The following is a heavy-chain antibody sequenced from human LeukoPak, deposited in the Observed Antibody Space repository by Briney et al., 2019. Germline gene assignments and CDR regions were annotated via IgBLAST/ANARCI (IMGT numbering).Heavy chain of an antibody. CDR3: AKGGSGWYIGYFQH. V-gene: IGHV3-48*04. D-gene: IGHD6-19*01. CDR2: ISSSSSTI. Sequence: TGGSLRLSCAASGFTFSSYSMNWVRQAPGKGLEWVSYISSSSSTIYYADSVKGRFTISRDNAKNSLYLQMDSLRAEDTAVYYCAKGGSGWYIGYFQHWGQGTLVTVSS. J-gene: IGHJ1*01. CDR1: GFTFSSYS.